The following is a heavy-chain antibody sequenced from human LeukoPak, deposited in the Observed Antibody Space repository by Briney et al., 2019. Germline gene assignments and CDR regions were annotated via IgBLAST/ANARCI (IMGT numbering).Heavy chain of an antibody. V-gene: IGHV3-23*01. J-gene: IGHJ5*02. D-gene: IGHD2-2*01. CDR2: ISGGGGST. CDR3: AKCPQLSCFVRFDP. CDR1: GFIFSSYA. Sequence: GGSLRLSCAASGFIFSSYAMTWVRQAPGKGLEWVSVISGGGGSTEYADSVKGRFTISRDNSKNTLYLQMNSLRAEDTAIYYCAKCPQLSCFVRFDPWGQGTLVTVSS.